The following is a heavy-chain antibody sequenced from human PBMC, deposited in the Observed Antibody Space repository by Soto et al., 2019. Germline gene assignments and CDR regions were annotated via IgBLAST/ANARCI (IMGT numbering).Heavy chain of an antibody. CDR1: GASISSYY. Sequence: SETLSLTCTVSGASISSYYWSWIRQPPGKGLEWIGYIYYDGSADYNPSLKSRVTISVDASKNQFSLRLSPVTAADTAVYYCAGGSVALFDYWGQGTLVTVPS. D-gene: IGHD3-3*01. CDR2: IYYDGSA. CDR3: AGGSVALFDY. J-gene: IGHJ4*02. V-gene: IGHV4-59*12.